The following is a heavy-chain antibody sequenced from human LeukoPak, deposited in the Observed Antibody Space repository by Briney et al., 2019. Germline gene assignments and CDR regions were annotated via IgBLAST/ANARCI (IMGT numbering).Heavy chain of an antibody. J-gene: IGHJ4*02. Sequence: PGGSPRLSCAASGFTFSSYWMSWVRQAPGKGLEWVANIKHGGSEKYYVDSVEGRFTISRDDAKNSLYLEMNSLRVEDTAVYYCARGYGSGSYTPTKNWGQGVLVTVSS. D-gene: IGHD3-10*01. CDR2: IKHGGSEK. CDR3: ARGYGSGSYTPTKN. CDR1: GFTFSSYW. V-gene: IGHV3-7*04.